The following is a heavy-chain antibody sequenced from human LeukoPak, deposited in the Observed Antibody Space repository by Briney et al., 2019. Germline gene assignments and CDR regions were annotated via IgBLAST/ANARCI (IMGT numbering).Heavy chain of an antibody. Sequence: QPGGSLRLSCAASGFTFSSYEMNWVRQAPGKGLEWVSYISSSGSTIYYADSVKGRFTISRDNAKNSLYLQMNSLRAEDTAVYYCARALYSSGWYYFDYWGQGTLVTVSS. CDR3: ARALYSSGWYYFDY. CDR1: GFTFSSYE. D-gene: IGHD6-19*01. CDR2: ISSSGSTI. J-gene: IGHJ4*02. V-gene: IGHV3-48*03.